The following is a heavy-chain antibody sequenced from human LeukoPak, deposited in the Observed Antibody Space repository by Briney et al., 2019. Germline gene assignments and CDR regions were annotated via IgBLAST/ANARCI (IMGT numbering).Heavy chain of an antibody. Sequence: SQTLSRTCAISGDSVSSNSAGWNWIRQSPSRGLEWLGRTYYRSKWYNDYAVSVKSRITISPDTSKNQFSLQLSSVTPEDTAVYYCAGSASFFDYWGQGTLVTVSS. J-gene: IGHJ4*02. CDR3: AGSASFFDY. CDR1: GDSVSSNSAG. V-gene: IGHV6-1*01. D-gene: IGHD6-19*01. CDR2: TYYRSKWYN.